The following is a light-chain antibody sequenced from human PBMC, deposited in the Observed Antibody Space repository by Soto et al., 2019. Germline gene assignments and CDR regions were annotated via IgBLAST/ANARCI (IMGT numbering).Light chain of an antibody. Sequence: QSALTQPAPLPGSPGPSITISCPGTSRDVGGYNYVSWYQQHPGKAPKLMIYDVSNRPSGVSNRFSGSKSGNTASLTISGLQAEDEADYYCSSYTSSSTYVFGTGTKVTVL. J-gene: IGLJ1*01. CDR1: SRDVGGYNY. CDR2: DVS. V-gene: IGLV2-14*01. CDR3: SSYTSSSTYV.